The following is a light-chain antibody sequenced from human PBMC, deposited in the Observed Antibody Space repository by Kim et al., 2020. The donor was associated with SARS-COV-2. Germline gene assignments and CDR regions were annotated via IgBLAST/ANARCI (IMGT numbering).Light chain of an antibody. J-gene: IGLJ3*02. Sequence: SYELTQPPSVSVSPGQTASITCSGDKLEKKYVCWYQQKSGQSPVLVIYQDSKRPSGIPERFSGSNSGNTATLTISGTQAMDEADYYRQAWDSIGVFGGGTQLTVL. CDR1: KLEKKY. CDR2: QDS. V-gene: IGLV3-1*01. CDR3: QAWDSIGV.